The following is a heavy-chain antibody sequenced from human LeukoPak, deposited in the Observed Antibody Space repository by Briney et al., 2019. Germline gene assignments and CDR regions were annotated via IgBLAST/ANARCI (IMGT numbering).Heavy chain of an antibody. J-gene: IGHJ4*02. D-gene: IGHD2-15*01. CDR2: IKSKNDGGTA. CDR1: GFIFNKAW. CDR3: TPVMVEGRGF. V-gene: IGHV3-15*01. Sequence: PGGSLRLSCAASGFIFNKAWMNWVRQAPGKGPEWVGRIKSKNDGGTADYGSPVKGRFTISRDDSKNTLYLQMNSLISDDTATYYCTPVMVEGRGFWGQGTLVTVSS.